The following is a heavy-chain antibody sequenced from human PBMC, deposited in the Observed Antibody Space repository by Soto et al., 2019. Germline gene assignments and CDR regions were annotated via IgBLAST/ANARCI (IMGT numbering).Heavy chain of an antibody. V-gene: IGHV4-59*01. Sequence: SETLSLTCTVSGGSISGYYWSWIRQPPGKGLEWIGYVYYSGSTKYNPSLESRVTISVDMSNNQFSLMLTSVTAADTAVYYCAKYRRTDAEGYRLDFWGQGTLVTVSS. J-gene: IGHJ4*02. CDR3: AKYRRTDAEGYRLDF. D-gene: IGHD5-12*01. CDR2: VYYSGST. CDR1: GGSISGYY.